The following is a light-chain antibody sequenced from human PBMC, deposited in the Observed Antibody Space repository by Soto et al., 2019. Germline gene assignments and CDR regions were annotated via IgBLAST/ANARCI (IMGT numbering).Light chain of an antibody. CDR3: KQRSNWPPIT. Sequence: EIVLTQSPATLSLSPGERATLSCRASQSVSSYLAWYQQKPGQAPRLLIYDASNRATGIPARFSGSGSGTDFTLTISSQEPEDFAVYYCKQRSNWPPITFGQGTRLEIK. CDR2: DAS. CDR1: QSVSSY. J-gene: IGKJ5*01. V-gene: IGKV3-11*01.